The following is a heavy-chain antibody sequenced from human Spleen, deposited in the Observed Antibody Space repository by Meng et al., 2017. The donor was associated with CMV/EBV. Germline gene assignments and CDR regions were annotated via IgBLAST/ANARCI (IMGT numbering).Heavy chain of an antibody. CDR1: GGNFNSYN. D-gene: IGHD4-11*01. CDR3: ASATYMTTQQGWFDT. Sequence: SVKVSCKAYGGNFNSYNFIWVRQAPGQGLEWVGRIVPLLRTPIFAQSFQGRVTITADRSSSTTYMELSRLRSEDTAVYYCASATYMTTQQGWFDTWGQGTLVTVSS. J-gene: IGHJ5*02. V-gene: IGHV1-69*08. CDR2: IVPLLRTP.